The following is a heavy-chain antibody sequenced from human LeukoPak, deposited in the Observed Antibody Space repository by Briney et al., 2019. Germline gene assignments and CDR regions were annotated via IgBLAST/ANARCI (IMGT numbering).Heavy chain of an antibody. V-gene: IGHV1-2*04. CDR1: GYTFTGYY. CDR2: INPNSGGT. D-gene: IGHD3-9*01. J-gene: IGHJ5*02. CDR3: ARGRDYDILTGYFDP. Sequence: GASVKVSCKASGYTFTGYYMHWVRQAPGRGLEWMGWINPNSGGTNYAQKFQGWVTMTRDTSISTAYMELSRLRSDDTAVYYCARGRDYDILTGYFDPWGQGTLVTVSS.